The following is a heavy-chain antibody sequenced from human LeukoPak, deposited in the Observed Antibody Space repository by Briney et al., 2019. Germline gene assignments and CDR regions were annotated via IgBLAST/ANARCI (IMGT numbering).Heavy chain of an antibody. CDR1: GYSFTSYW. CDR3: ARLRQLWTLDY. J-gene: IGHJ4*02. Sequence: GESLKISCQASGYSFTSYWIGWVRRMPGKGLEWVGIIYPGDSGTRYSPSFQGQVTISADKSTSTAYLQWSSLKSSDTAMYYCARLRQLWTLDYWGQGTLVTVSS. CDR2: IYPGDSGT. V-gene: IGHV5-51*01. D-gene: IGHD5-18*01.